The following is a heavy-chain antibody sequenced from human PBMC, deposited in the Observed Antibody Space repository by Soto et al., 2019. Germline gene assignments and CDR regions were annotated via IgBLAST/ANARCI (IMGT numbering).Heavy chain of an antibody. CDR2: TYYSGST. D-gene: IGHD6-13*01. CDR1: GGSISSGGYY. CDR3: AKDGRGPYSSSWYDWFDP. V-gene: IGHV4-31*03. J-gene: IGHJ5*02. Sequence: SETLSLTCTVSGGSISSGGYYWSWIRQHPGKGLEWIGYTYYSGSTYYNSSLKSRVTISRDNSKNTLYLQMNSLRAEDTAVYYCAKDGRGPYSSSWYDWFDPWGQGTLVTVSS.